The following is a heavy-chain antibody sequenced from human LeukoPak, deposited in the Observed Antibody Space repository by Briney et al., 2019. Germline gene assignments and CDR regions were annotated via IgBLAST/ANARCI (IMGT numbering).Heavy chain of an antibody. CDR3: ASSFSSGYYPLLWTY. V-gene: IGHV3-7*01. D-gene: IGHD3-22*01. CDR1: GFTFSSYW. Sequence: PGGSLRLSCAASGFTFSSYWMSWVRQAPGKGLEWVANIEQDGSEKYYVDSVKGRFTISRDNAKYSLFLQMNSLRAEDTAVYYCASSFSSGYYPLLWTYWGQGTLVTVSS. CDR2: IEQDGSEK. J-gene: IGHJ4*02.